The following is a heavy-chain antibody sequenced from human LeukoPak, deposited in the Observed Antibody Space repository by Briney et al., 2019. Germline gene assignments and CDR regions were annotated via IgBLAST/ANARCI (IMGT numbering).Heavy chain of an antibody. CDR3: ARQEEMATILFDY. D-gene: IGHD5-24*01. J-gene: IGHJ4*02. Sequence: GESLKISCKGSGYSFTSYWIGWVRQMPGKGRGWIEIFYPGDSDTRYSPSFQGQVTISADKSISTAYLQWSSLKASDTAMYYCARQEEMATILFDYWGQGTLVTVSS. CDR2: FYPGDSDT. CDR1: GYSFTSYW. V-gene: IGHV5-51*01.